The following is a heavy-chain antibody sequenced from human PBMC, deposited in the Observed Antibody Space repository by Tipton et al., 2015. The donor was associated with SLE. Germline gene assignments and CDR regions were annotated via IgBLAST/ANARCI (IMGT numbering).Heavy chain of an antibody. D-gene: IGHD1-26*01. CDR1: GVSISSGSYY. J-gene: IGHJ4*02. Sequence: TLSLTCTVSGVSISSGSYYWSWIRQPAGKGLEWIGRIYTSGSTNYNPSLKSRVTISVDTSKNQFSLKLSSVTAADTAVYYCARQVGAIDYWGQGTLVTVSS. CDR2: IYTSGST. CDR3: ARQVGAIDY. V-gene: IGHV4-61*02.